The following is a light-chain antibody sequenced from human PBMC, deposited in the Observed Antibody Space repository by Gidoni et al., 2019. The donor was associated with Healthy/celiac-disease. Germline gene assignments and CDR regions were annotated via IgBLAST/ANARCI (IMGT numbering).Light chain of an antibody. CDR3: QQYGSSQYT. CDR1: QRVSSSY. CDR2: GAS. Sequence: EIVLTQSPGTLSLSPGERATLSCRASQRVSSSYLAWYQQQPGQAPRLHIYGASSRATGIPDRFSGSGTGTDFTLTISRLEPEDFAVYYCQQYGSSQYTFGQGTKLEIK. J-gene: IGKJ2*01. V-gene: IGKV3-20*01.